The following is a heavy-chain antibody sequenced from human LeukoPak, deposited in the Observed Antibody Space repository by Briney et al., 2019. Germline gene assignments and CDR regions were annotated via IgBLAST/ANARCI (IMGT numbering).Heavy chain of an antibody. CDR1: GGSISSYY. D-gene: IGHD3-10*01. CDR2: IYYSGST. Sequence: SETLSLTCTVSGGSISSYYWSWIRQPPGKGLEWIGYIYYSGSTNYNPSLKSRVTISVDTSKNQFSLKLSSVTAADTAVYYCARDASYMDYYGMDVRGQGTTVTVSS. CDR3: ARDASYMDYYGMDV. V-gene: IGHV4-59*01. J-gene: IGHJ6*02.